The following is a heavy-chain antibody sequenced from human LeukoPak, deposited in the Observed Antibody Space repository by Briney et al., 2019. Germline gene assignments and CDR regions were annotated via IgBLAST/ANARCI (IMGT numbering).Heavy chain of an antibody. Sequence: ASVKVSCKASGYTFTSYGISWVRQAPGQGLEWMGWISAYNGNTNYAQKLQGRVTMTTDTSTSTAYMELRSLRSGDTAVYYCARHYDFWSGYPTGFDPWGQGTLVTVSS. CDR3: ARHYDFWSGYPTGFDP. J-gene: IGHJ5*02. CDR1: GYTFTSYG. V-gene: IGHV1-18*01. CDR2: ISAYNGNT. D-gene: IGHD3-3*01.